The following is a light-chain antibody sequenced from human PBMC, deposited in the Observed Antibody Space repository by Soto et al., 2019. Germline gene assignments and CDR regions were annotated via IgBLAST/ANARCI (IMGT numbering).Light chain of an antibody. Sequence: QSALTQPPSASGSPGQSVTISCTGSSNDVGGYNYVSWYQQHPGKAPKLMIYEVNKRPSGVPDRFSGSKSGNTASLTVSGLQADDEADYHCSSYAGSTNYVFGTGTKLTVL. CDR3: SSYAGSTNYV. CDR2: EVN. V-gene: IGLV2-8*01. CDR1: SNDVGGYNY. J-gene: IGLJ1*01.